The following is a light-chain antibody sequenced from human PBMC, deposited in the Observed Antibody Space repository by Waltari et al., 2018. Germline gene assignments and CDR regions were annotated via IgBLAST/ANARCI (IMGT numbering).Light chain of an antibody. CDR1: SSDVGSYNL. CDR2: EVS. V-gene: IGLV2-23*02. J-gene: IGLJ2*01. CDR3: CSYAGSSTVV. Sequence: QSALTQPASVSGSPGQPITISCTGTSSDVGSYNLVSWYQQHPGKAPTLMIYEVSKRPSGVSNRFSGSKSGNTASLTISGLQAEDEADYYCCSYAGSSTVVFGGGTKLTVL.